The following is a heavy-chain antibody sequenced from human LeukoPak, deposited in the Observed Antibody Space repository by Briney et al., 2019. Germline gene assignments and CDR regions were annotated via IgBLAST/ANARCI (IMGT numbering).Heavy chain of an antibody. CDR3: AAETIGRHYDY. CDR2: IGPTGTDR. CDR1: GFTFSSCG. Sequence: GGSLRLSCAASGFTFSSCGFNWVRQAPGKGLEWVSSIGPTGTDRYYADSVKGRFTISRDNAKNSMYLQMDSLRDEDTAVYYCAAETIGRHYDYWGQGTLLTVSS. D-gene: IGHD1-14*01. J-gene: IGHJ4*02. V-gene: IGHV3-21*01.